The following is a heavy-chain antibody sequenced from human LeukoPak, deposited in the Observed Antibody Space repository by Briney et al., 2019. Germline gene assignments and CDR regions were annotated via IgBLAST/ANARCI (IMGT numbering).Heavy chain of an antibody. D-gene: IGHD2-15*01. Sequence: SVKVSCKASGGTFSSYAISWVRQAPGLGLEWMGGIIPIFGTANYAQKFQGRVTITADESTSTAYMELSSLRSEDTAVYYCARDPGSGRDLTNWFDPWGQGTLVTVSS. CDR3: ARDPGSGRDLTNWFDP. CDR2: IIPIFGTA. J-gene: IGHJ5*02. V-gene: IGHV1-69*13. CDR1: GGTFSSYA.